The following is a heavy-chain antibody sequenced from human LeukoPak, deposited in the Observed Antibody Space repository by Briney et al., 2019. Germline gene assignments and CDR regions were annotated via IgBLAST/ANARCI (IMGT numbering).Heavy chain of an antibody. CDR2: INHSGST. Sequence: KPSETLSLTCAVYGGSFSGYYWSWIRQPPGKGLEWIGEINHSGSTNYNPSLKSRVTISVDTSKNQFSLKLSAVTAEDTDVYYCARGRMDTIAARRNLDYWGQGTLVTVSA. CDR1: GGSFSGYY. V-gene: IGHV4-34*01. J-gene: IGHJ4*02. D-gene: IGHD6-6*01. CDR3: ARGRMDTIAARRNLDY.